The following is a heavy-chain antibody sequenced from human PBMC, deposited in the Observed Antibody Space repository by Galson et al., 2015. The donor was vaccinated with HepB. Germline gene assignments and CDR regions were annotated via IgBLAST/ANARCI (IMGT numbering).Heavy chain of an antibody. CDR3: TTAVALGGGRYDP. J-gene: IGHJ5*02. CDR1: GFTFGSYA. CDR2: IRVKSYGEAT. D-gene: IGHD2-15*01. Sequence: SLRLSCATSGFTFGSYAMSWFRQAPGKGLEWVGFIRVKSYGEATEYAASVKGRFTISRDHSKSIAYLQMNSLKAEDTAVYYCTTAVALGGGRYDPWGQGTLVTVSS. V-gene: IGHV3-49*03.